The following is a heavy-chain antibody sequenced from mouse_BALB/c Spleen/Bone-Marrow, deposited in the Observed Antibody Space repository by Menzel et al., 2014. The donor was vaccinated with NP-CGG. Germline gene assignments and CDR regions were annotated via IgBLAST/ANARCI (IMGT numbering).Heavy chain of an antibody. J-gene: IGHJ2*01. CDR1: GFNIKDTY. D-gene: IGHD4-1*01. CDR3: ASLTGTFDY. Sequence: VQLQQPGTDLVKPGASVKLSCTASGFNIKDTYMHWVEQRPEQGLDWIGRIDPASGNIQYAPKFQVWAAITADTSCNTAYLQLSSLTSEDTAVYYCASLTGTFDYWGQGTPLTVSS. CDR2: IDPASGNI. V-gene: IGHV14-3*02.